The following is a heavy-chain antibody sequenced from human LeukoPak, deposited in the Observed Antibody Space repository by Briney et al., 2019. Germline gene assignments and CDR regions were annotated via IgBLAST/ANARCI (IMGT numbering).Heavy chain of an antibody. CDR1: GGSISSYY. J-gene: IGHJ4*02. CDR3: ARGQIDFWSGYYNPHYFDY. V-gene: IGHV4-4*07. Sequence: SETLSLTCTVSGGSISSYYWSWIRQPAGKGLEWIGRIYTSGSTNYNPSLKSRVTMSVDTSKNQFSLKLSSVTAADTAVYYCARGQIDFWSGYYNPHYFDYWGQGTLVTVSS. D-gene: IGHD3-3*01. CDR2: IYTSGST.